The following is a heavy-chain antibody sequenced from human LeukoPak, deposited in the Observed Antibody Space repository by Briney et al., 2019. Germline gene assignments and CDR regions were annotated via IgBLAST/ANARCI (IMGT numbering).Heavy chain of an antibody. CDR2: INQDGSDK. V-gene: IGHV3-7*03. CDR1: GLTFSIHW. CDR3: AKDLVTGSLYYYYYMDV. J-gene: IGHJ6*03. Sequence: GGSLRLSCAASGLTFSIHWMNWVRQAPGKGLECVANINQDGSDKYYVDSVKGRFTISRDNSKNTLYLQMNSLRAEDTAVYYCAKDLVTGSLYYYYYMDVWGKGTTVTVSS. D-gene: IGHD1-20*01.